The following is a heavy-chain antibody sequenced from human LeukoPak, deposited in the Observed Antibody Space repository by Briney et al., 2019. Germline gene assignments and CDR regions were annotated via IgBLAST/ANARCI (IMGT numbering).Heavy chain of an antibody. CDR2: IYYTGGT. D-gene: IGHD3-10*01. V-gene: IGHV4-30-4*08. Sequence: ASQTLSLTCTVSGGSISSVDSYWSWIRQAPGKGLEWIGYIYYTGGTYYNSSLKSRVSISLDTSKNQFSLKLSSMTAADTAVYYCTRLNYYGSGSYWMYNWFDPWGQGTLVTVSS. J-gene: IGHJ5*02. CDR1: GGSISSVDSY. CDR3: TRLNYYGSGSYWMYNWFDP.